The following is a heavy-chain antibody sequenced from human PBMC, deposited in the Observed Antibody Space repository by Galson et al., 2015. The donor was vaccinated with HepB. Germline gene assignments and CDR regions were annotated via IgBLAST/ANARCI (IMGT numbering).Heavy chain of an antibody. V-gene: IGHV1-2*05. J-gene: IGHJ4*02. CDR1: GYTFTGYY. CDR3: ARGLIAAAGEIDY. CDR2: INPNSGGT. D-gene: IGHD6-13*01. Sequence: SVKVSCKASGYTFTGYYMHWVRQAPGQGLEWMGRINPNSGGTNYAQKFQGRVTMTRDTSISTAYMELSRLRSDDTVVYYCARGLIAAAGEIDYWGQGTLVTVSS.